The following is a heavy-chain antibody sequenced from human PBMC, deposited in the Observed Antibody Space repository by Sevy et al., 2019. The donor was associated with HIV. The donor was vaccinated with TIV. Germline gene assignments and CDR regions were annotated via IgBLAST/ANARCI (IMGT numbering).Heavy chain of an antibody. CDR2: ISNSGTTI. CDR1: GFLFSSYE. V-gene: IGHV3-48*03. Sequence: GGSLRLSCAASGFLFSSYEMNWVHQAPGKGLEWVSYISNSGTTIYYSDSVRGRFTISRDNARNSLYLQMNSLRAEDTAVYYCARDLPPSATTVAHFDCWGQGTLVTVSS. J-gene: IGHJ4*02. CDR3: ARDLPPSATTVAHFDC. D-gene: IGHD4-17*01.